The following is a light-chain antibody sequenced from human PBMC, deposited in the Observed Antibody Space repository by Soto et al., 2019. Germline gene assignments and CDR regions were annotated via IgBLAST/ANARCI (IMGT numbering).Light chain of an antibody. CDR1: QSRSSSS. V-gene: IGKV3-20*01. CDR2: GAS. CDR3: QQYGSSQT. Sequence: EIVLTQSPGTLSLSPGERATLSCSASQSRSSSSLAWYQQKPGQSPRLLIYGASSMVPGIPDRFSGSGSGKDFTLTISRLEPEDCAVYYCQQYGSSQTFGQGTKVEIK. J-gene: IGKJ1*01.